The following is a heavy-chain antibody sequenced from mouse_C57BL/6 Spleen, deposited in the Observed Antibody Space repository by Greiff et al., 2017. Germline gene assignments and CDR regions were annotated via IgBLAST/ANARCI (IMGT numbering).Heavy chain of an antibody. CDR2: IDPETGGT. CDR1: GYTFTDYE. D-gene: IGHD1-1*01. V-gene: IGHV1-15*01. Sequence: QVQLKQSGAELVRPGASVTLSCKASGYTFTDYEMHWVKQTPVHGLEWIGAIDPETGGTAYNQKFKGKAILTADKSSSTAYMELRSLTSEDSAVYYCTMRSRAWFAYWGQGTLVTVSA. J-gene: IGHJ3*01. CDR3: TMRSRAWFAY.